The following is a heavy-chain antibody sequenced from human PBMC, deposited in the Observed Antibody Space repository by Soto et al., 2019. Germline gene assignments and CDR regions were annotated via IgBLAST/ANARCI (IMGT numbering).Heavy chain of an antibody. V-gene: IGHV5-51*01. CDR3: ARQDGDGLFYFDY. D-gene: IGHD4-17*01. CDR2: IYPVDSDT. CDR1: GYTFSIYW. J-gene: IGHJ4*02. Sequence: PGESLKISCKGSGYTFSIYWIAWVRQMPGKGLEWMGVIYPVDSDTRYSPSFQGQVTISVDKSINTAYLQWSSLQASATAIYYCARQDGDGLFYFDYWGQGTPVTVSS.